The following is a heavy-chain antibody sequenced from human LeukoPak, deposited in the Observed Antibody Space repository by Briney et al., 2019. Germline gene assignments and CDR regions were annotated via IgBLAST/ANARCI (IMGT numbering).Heavy chain of an antibody. D-gene: IGHD3-3*01. V-gene: IGHV1-69*04. CDR3: ARVVLSGYYAEVWFDP. CDR2: IIPILGIA. Sequence: SVKVSCKASGGTFSSYAISWVRQAPGQGLEWMGRIIPILGIANYAQKFQGRVTITADKSTSTAYMELSSLRSEDTAVYYCARVVLSGYYAEVWFDPWGQGTLVTVSS. CDR1: GGTFSSYA. J-gene: IGHJ5*02.